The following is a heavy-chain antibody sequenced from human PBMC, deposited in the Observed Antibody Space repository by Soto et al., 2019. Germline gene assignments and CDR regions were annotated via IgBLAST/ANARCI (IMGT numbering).Heavy chain of an antibody. J-gene: IGHJ6*03. CDR2: ISSSSSTI. CDR3: ARDRAFGGVIVRHYYYMDV. CDR1: GFTFSSYS. Sequence: PGGSLRLSCAASGFTFSSYSMNWVRQAPGKGLEWVSYISSSSSTIYYADSVKGRFTISRDNAKNSLYLQMNSLRAEDTAVYYCARDRAFGGVIVRHYYYMDVWGKGTTVTVSS. V-gene: IGHV3-48*01. D-gene: IGHD3-16*02.